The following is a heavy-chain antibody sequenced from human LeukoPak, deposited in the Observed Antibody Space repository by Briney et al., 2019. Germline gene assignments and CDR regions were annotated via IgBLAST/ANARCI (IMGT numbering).Heavy chain of an antibody. CDR3: ARPDGSGTYAFDL. D-gene: IGHD3-10*01. V-gene: IGHV5-51*01. Sequence: GESLKISCQGSGYTFTNYWIGWVRQMPGKGLEWMGFIFPRDSDTTYSPSFQGQVTISADKSINTAYLQWRSLKASDTAMYYCARPDGSGTYAFDLWGQGTMVTVSS. J-gene: IGHJ3*01. CDR1: GYTFTNYW. CDR2: IFPRDSDT.